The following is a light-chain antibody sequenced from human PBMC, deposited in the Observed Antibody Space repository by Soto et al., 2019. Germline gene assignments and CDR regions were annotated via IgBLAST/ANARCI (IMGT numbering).Light chain of an antibody. CDR1: QSISTY. V-gene: IGKV3-11*01. J-gene: IGKJ3*01. CDR2: DAS. CDR3: QQRTDWPL. Sequence: EIVLTRSPATLSLSPGERASLSCRASQSISTYLAWYQHKPGQAPRLLIYDASNRATGIPARFSGSGSGTDFTLTISSLEPEDFAVYYCQQRTDWPLFGPGTKVDMK.